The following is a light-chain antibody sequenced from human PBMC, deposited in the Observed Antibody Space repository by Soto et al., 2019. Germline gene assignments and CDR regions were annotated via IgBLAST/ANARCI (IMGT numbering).Light chain of an antibody. J-gene: IGKJ2*01. V-gene: IGKV1-5*01. Sequence: DIQMTQSPSTLSASVGDRVTITCRASQSISDWLAWYQQKPGKAPKLLIYDASSLESGVPSRFSGSRSGTDFTLTISSLQPDDFASYYCQQYNGSSGYTFGQGTKLEIK. CDR2: DAS. CDR1: QSISDW. CDR3: QQYNGSSGYT.